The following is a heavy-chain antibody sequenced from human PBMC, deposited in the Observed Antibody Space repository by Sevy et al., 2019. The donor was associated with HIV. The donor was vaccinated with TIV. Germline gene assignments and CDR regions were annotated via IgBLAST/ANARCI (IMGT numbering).Heavy chain of an antibody. CDR1: GYTFTNYG. CDR2: ITTYNGKT. CDR3: ARVHGLVPAAIYTNYGMDV. Sequence: ASVKVSCKASGYTFTNYGITWVRQAPGQGLEWMGWITTYNGKTNYVEKLQGRVTRTTDTSTSTAYLELRSLRSADTAVYYCARVHGLVPAAIYTNYGMDVWGQGTTVTVSS. D-gene: IGHD2-2*01. V-gene: IGHV1-18*01. J-gene: IGHJ6*02.